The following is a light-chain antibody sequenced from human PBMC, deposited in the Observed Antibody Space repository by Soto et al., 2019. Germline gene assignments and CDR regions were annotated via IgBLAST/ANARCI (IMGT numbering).Light chain of an antibody. CDR1: SSDVGGYNY. J-gene: IGLJ1*01. CDR2: DVS. Sequence: QSALTQPASVSGSPGQSITISCTGTSSDVGGYNYVSWYQQHPGKAPKLMIYDVSNRPSGVSTRFSGSKSANTASLTISGLQAEDGADYYCSSYTTSSTRVFGTGTKLTVL. CDR3: SSYTTSSTRV. V-gene: IGLV2-14*01.